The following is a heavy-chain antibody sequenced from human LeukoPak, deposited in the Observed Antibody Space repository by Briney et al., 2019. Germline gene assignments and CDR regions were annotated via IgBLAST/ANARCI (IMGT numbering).Heavy chain of an antibody. CDR2: INPNSGNT. CDR1: GYTFTSYD. Sequence: ASVKVSCKASGYTFTSYDINWVRQATGQGLEWMGWINPNSGNTGYAQKFQGRVTMTRNTSISTAYMELSSLRSEDTAVYYCASGYCSSTSCPYYYYGMDVWGQGTTVTVSS. V-gene: IGHV1-8*01. J-gene: IGHJ6*02. D-gene: IGHD2-2*01. CDR3: ASGYCSSTSCPYYYYGMDV.